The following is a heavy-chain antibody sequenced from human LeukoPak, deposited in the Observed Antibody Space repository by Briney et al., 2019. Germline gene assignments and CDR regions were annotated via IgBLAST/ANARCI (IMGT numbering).Heavy chain of an antibody. CDR2: TYPGDSDT. CDR1: GYIFTSYW. D-gene: IGHD2-21*01. J-gene: IGHJ4*02. CDR3: VVAPPDSFFHN. V-gene: IGHV5-51*01. Sequence: GESLKISCEASGYIFTSYWIGWVRQMPGKGLEWMGVTYPGDSDTIYSPSFQGQVTISADKSLSTSFLQWSSLKASDSAIYFCVVAPPDSFFHNGGQGPLVSVSS.